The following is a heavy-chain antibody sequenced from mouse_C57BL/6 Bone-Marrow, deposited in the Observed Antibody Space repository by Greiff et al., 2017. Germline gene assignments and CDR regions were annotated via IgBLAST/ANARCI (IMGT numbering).Heavy chain of an antibody. Sequence: VQLQESGAELVRPGASVTLSCKASGYTFTDYEMHLVKQTPVHGLEWIGAIDPETGGTAYNQKFKGKAILTADKSSSTAYMELRSLTSEDSAVYYCTRPMANWYFDVWGTGTTVTVSS. CDR2: IDPETGGT. J-gene: IGHJ1*03. CDR3: TRPMANWYFDV. D-gene: IGHD1-1*02. V-gene: IGHV1-15*01. CDR1: GYTFTDYE.